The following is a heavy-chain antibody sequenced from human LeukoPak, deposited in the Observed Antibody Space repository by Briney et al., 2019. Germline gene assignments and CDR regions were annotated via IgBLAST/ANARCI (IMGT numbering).Heavy chain of an antibody. D-gene: IGHD6-19*01. CDR3: ARDSGSGTYY. Sequence: KPSQTLSLTCTVSGGSISSYYWTWIRQPPGKGLEWIGHIYYTGSTSYNPPLKSRVTISIDTSRNQFSLKLNSVTAADTAVYYCARDSGSGTYYWGQGTLVTVSS. J-gene: IGHJ4*02. CDR1: GGSISSYY. V-gene: IGHV4-59*01. CDR2: IYYTGST.